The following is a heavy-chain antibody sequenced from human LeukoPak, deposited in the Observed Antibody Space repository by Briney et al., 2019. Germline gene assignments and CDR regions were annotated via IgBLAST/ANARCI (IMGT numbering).Heavy chain of an antibody. Sequence: GGSLRLSCAASGFTFSGSAMHWVRQASGKGLEWVGRIRSKANSYATAYAASVKGRFTISRDDSKNTAYLQMNSLKTEDTAVYYCTSPYSSSSLRWFDPWGQGTLVTVSS. CDR3: TSPYSSSSLRWFDP. J-gene: IGHJ5*02. CDR2: IRSKANSYAT. V-gene: IGHV3-73*01. CDR1: GFTFSGSA. D-gene: IGHD6-13*01.